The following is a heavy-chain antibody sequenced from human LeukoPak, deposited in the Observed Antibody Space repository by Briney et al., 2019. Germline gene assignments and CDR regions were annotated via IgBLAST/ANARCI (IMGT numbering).Heavy chain of an antibody. Sequence: PGGSLRLSCAASGFTLSSYSMDWVRQAPGKGLEWVSSISSSSNNIYYADSVKGRFTISRDNGKNSLYLLMNSLRAEDTAVYYCVYGGGYFQHWGQGTLVTVSS. CDR3: VYGGGYFQH. V-gene: IGHV3-21*01. J-gene: IGHJ1*01. CDR1: GFTLSSYS. D-gene: IGHD4-23*01. CDR2: ISSSSNNI.